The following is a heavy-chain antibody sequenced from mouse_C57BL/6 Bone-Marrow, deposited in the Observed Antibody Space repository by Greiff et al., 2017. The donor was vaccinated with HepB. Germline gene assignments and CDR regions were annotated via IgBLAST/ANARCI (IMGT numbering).Heavy chain of an antibody. CDR3: ASSYYDYDWFAY. CDR2: IYPGDGDT. J-gene: IGHJ3*01. CDR1: GYAFSSSW. Sequence: VKLQESGPELVKPGASVKISCKASGYAFSSSWMNWVKQRPGKGLEWIGRIYPGDGDTNYNGKFKGKATLTADKSSSTAYMQLSSLTSEDSAVYFCASSYYDYDWFAYWGQGTLVTVSA. D-gene: IGHD2-4*01. V-gene: IGHV1-82*01.